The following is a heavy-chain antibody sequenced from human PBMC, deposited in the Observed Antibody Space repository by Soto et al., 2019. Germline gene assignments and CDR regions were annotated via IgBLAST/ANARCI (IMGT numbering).Heavy chain of an antibody. CDR2: ISAYNGNT. J-gene: IGHJ4*02. CDR1: GYTFTSYG. D-gene: IGHD3-10*01. V-gene: IGHV1-18*01. CDR3: ARDTTPLLLWFGELLANY. Sequence: QVQLVQSGAEVKKPGASVKVSCKASGYTFTSYGISWVRQAPGQGLEWMGWISAYNGNTNYAQKLQGRVTMTTDTATSTAYMELRSLRSDDTAVYYCARDTTPLLLWFGELLANYWGQGTLVTVSS.